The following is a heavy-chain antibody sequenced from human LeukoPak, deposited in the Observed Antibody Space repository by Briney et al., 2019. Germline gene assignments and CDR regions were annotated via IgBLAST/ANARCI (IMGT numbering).Heavy chain of an antibody. D-gene: IGHD1-26*01. J-gene: IGHJ6*03. CDR3: AHWVGATGPYYYYYMDV. CDR1: GFSLTTSGVG. CDR2: IYWNDDK. Sequence: SGPTLVKPTQTLTLTCTSSGFSLTTSGVGVGWIRQPPGKALEWLALIYWNDDKRYSPSLKSRLTITKDTSKNQVVLTMTNMDPVDTATYYCAHWVGATGPYYYYYMDVWGKGTTVTVSS. V-gene: IGHV2-5*01.